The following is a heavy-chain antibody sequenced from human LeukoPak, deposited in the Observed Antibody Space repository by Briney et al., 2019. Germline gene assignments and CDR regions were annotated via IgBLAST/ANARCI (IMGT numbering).Heavy chain of an antibody. Sequence: GGSVTLSCASSGFTFSSSWMSELRQAPGKGLEGVANIKQDESEKYYVDSVKGRFTISRDNAKNSLYLQMNSLRAEDTAVYYCASSSRWYRGAIDYWGQGTLVTVSS. V-gene: IGHV3-7*01. CDR1: GFTFSSSW. CDR3: ASSSRWYRGAIDY. J-gene: IGHJ4*02. CDR2: IKQDESEK. D-gene: IGHD6-13*01.